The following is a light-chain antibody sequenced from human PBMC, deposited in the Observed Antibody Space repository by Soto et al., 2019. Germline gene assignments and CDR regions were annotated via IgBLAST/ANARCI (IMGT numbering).Light chain of an antibody. CDR2: GVT. CDR3: SSYAGSNNYV. Sequence: QSVLTQPPSASGSPGQSVTISCTGTSSDVGAYTYVSWYQQHPGKAPKLMIYGVTERPSGVPDRFSGSKSGNTASLTVSGLQTEDEAYYYCSSYAGSNNYVLGNGTKVTV. J-gene: IGLJ1*01. CDR1: SSDVGAYTY. V-gene: IGLV2-8*01.